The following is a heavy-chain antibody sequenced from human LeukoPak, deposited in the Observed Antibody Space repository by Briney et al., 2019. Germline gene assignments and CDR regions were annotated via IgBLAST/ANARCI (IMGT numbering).Heavy chain of an antibody. Sequence: ASVKVSCKASGYTFTGYYMHWVRQAPGQGLEWMGWINPNSGGTNYAQKFQGRVTMTRDTSISTAYMELSRLRPDDTAVYYCARFQGSYGDFDYWGQGTLVTVSS. CDR1: GYTFTGYY. CDR3: ARFQGSYGDFDY. V-gene: IGHV1-2*02. CDR2: INPNSGGT. D-gene: IGHD1-26*01. J-gene: IGHJ4*02.